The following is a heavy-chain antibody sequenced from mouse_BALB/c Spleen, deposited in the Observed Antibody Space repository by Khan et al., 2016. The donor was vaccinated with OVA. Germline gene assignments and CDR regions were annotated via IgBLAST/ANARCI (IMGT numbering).Heavy chain of an antibody. J-gene: IGHJ3*01. V-gene: IGHV1S137*01. CDR3: TRGGGGNRFAY. CDR2: ISTYYGDA. CDR1: GYTFTDFT. Sequence: QVQLQQSGAELVRPGVSVKISCKGSGYTFTDFTMHWVKQSHAMSLEWIGVISTYYGDATYNQKFKDKATMTVEKSSSTAYMELARLTSEDSAIXSFTRGGGGNRFAYWGQGTLVTVSA.